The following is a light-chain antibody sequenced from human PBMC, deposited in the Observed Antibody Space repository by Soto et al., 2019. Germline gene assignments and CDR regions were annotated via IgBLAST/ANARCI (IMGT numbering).Light chain of an antibody. CDR1: SSNIGNNY. CDR3: ATWDDSLRGWV. J-gene: IGLJ3*02. V-gene: IGLV1-47*01. CDR2: RNY. Sequence: QSVLTQSPSASGTPGQRVTISCSGSSSNIGNNYVYWYQQVPGTAPKLLIYRNYQRPSGVHDRFSGSKSGTSASLAISGLRSDDEADYYCATWDDSLRGWVFGGGTKLTVL.